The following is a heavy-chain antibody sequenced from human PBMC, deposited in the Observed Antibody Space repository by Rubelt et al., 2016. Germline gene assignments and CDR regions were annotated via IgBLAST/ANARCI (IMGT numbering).Heavy chain of an antibody. Sequence: VQLLESGGGLVQPGGSLRLSCAASGFTFSSYAMHWVRQAPGKGLEWVAVISYDGNNKYYADSVKGRFNISRDNSKNTLYLQMNSLRAEDTAVYYCAKTWQWLVPSPADYWGQGILVTVSS. CDR3: AKTWQWLVPSPADY. CDR1: GFTFSSYA. D-gene: IGHD6-19*01. CDR2: ISYDGNNK. V-gene: IGHV3-30*04. J-gene: IGHJ4*02.